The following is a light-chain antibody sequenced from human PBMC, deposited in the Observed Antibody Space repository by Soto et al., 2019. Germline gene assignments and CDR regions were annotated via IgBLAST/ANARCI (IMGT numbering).Light chain of an antibody. CDR1: SSNIGAGYD. Sequence: QSVLTQPPSVSGAPGQRVTISCTGSSSNIGAGYDVHWYQHLPGTAPKPLIYGNTNRPSGVPDRFSGSKSGTSASLAITGLQAEDEADYHCQSYDSSLSGVVFGGGTKLTVL. CDR3: QSYDSSLSGVV. V-gene: IGLV1-40*01. J-gene: IGLJ2*01. CDR2: GNT.